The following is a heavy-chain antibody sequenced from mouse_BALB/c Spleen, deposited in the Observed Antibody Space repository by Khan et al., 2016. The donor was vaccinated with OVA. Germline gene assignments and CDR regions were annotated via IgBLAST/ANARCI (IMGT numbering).Heavy chain of an antibody. Sequence: VELQQSGPVLVKPGASVKMSCKASGYTFTDYIINWVRQRTGQGLEWIGQIYPGSGSTYYNEKFKGKATLTAAKSSNTAYMQLGSLPSEDSAVYLCARWGCGSVGYRGQGTTLTVTS. J-gene: IGHJ2*01. CDR2: IYPGSGST. CDR3: ARWGCGSVGY. CDR1: GYTFTDYI. V-gene: IGHV1-77*01.